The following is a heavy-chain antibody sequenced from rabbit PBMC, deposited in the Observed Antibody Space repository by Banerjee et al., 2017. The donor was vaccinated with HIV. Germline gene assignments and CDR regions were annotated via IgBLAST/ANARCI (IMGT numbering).Heavy chain of an antibody. Sequence: QEQLKESGGGLVQPGGSLTLTCKASGFSFSSSYYMCWVRQAPGKGLEWIGCIDTGSGNTYYASWAKGRFTISKTSSTTVTLQMTSLTAADTATYFCTREGDLWGQGTLVTVS. CDR3: TREGDL. CDR1: GFSFSSSYY. CDR2: IDTGSGNT. V-gene: IGHV1S45*01. J-gene: IGHJ3*01.